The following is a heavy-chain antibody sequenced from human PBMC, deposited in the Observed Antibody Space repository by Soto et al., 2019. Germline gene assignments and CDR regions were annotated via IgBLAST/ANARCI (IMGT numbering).Heavy chain of an antibody. CDR2: IYYSGST. V-gene: IGHV4-61*01. J-gene: IGHJ4*02. Sequence: SETLYLTCTVSGGSVSSGSYYWSWIRQPPGKELEWIGYIYYSGSTNYNPSLKSRVTISVDTSKDQFSLKLSSVTAADTAVYYCARVGIYSSSSGPKWGQGTLVTVS. CDR1: GGSVSSGSYY. CDR3: ARVGIYSSSSGPK. D-gene: IGHD6-6*01.